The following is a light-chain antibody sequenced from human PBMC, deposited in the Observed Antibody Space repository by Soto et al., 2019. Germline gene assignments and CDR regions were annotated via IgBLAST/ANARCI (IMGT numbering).Light chain of an antibody. V-gene: IGKV3-20*01. CDR2: GAS. CDR1: QSVSSSY. Sequence: VMTQSPATLSLSPGERATLSCRASQSVSSSYLAWYQQKPGQAPRLLIYGASSRATGIPDRFSGSGSGTDFTLTISRLEPEDFAVYYCQQYGSSPDTFGQGTRLEIK. J-gene: IGKJ5*01. CDR3: QQYGSSPDT.